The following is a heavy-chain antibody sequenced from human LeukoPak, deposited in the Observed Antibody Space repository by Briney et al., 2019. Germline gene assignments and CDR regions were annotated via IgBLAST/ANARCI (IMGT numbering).Heavy chain of an antibody. CDR2: ISAYNGNT. D-gene: IGHD3-22*01. J-gene: IGHJ3*02. CDR3: ARDFYSYYYDSSGYPSDAFDI. CDR1: GYTFTSYG. Sequence: VASVKVSCEASGYTFTSYGISWVRQAPGQGLEWMGWISAYNGNTNYAQKLQGRVTMTTDTSTSTAYMELRSLRSDDTAVYYCARDFYSYYYDSSGYPSDAFDIWGQGTMVTVSS. V-gene: IGHV1-18*01.